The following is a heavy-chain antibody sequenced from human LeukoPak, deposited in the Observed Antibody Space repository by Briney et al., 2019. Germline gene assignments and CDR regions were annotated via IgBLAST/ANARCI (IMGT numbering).Heavy chain of an antibody. J-gene: IGHJ4*02. Sequence: GQSLKISCKVPGYTFTSYWIGWMRQMPGKGLEWMGIIYPGDSNTRYSTSIQGQVTISADKSISTAYLLWSSLKASDTAMYYCVRRGIEVAGIDKWGQGTLVTVSS. D-gene: IGHD6-19*01. V-gene: IGHV5-51*01. CDR1: GYTFTSYW. CDR3: VRRGIEVAGIDK. CDR2: IYPGDSNT.